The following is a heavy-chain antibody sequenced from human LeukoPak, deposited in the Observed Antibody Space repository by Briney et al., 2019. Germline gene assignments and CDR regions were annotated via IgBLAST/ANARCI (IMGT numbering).Heavy chain of an antibody. CDR2: ISPSTGGT. CDR1: GYTFSIYY. Sequence: ASVKVSFKASGYTFSIYYMHWLRQAPGQGLEWMGIISPSTGGTTFAQKFQGSVTMTRDTSTSTVYMELSSLRSEDTALYYCARGYSSNWRDFFDSWGQGTLVTVSS. V-gene: IGHV1-46*01. J-gene: IGHJ4*02. D-gene: IGHD6-13*01. CDR3: ARGYSSNWRDFFDS.